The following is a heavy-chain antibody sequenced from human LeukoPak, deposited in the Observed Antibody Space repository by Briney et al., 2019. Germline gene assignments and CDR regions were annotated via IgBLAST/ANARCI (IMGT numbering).Heavy chain of an antibody. V-gene: IGHV3-30*09. D-gene: IGHD3-10*01. CDR2: MSYDGSDK. CDR1: GFTFSNYA. Sequence: GGSLRLSCAASGFTFSNYAMHWVRQAPGKGLEWVAAMSYDGSDKYSADSVKGRFAISRDNSKNTLYLQMNSLRAEDTAVYYCVKDRTGTYTLDYWGQGTLVTVSS. J-gene: IGHJ4*02. CDR3: VKDRTGTYTLDY.